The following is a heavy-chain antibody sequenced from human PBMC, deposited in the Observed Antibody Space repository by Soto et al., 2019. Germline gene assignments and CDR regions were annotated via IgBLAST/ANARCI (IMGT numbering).Heavy chain of an antibody. Sequence: GGSLRLSCAASGFTFSSCAMNWVRQAPGKGLECVSAISGTGVNTYHANSVKGRFTISRDNSKNTLYLQMGSLRAEDMAVYYCAREYSSSWMDYWGQGTLVTVSS. D-gene: IGHD6-13*01. CDR1: GFTFSSCA. CDR3: AREYSSSWMDY. J-gene: IGHJ4*02. V-gene: IGHV3-64*01. CDR2: ISGTGVNT.